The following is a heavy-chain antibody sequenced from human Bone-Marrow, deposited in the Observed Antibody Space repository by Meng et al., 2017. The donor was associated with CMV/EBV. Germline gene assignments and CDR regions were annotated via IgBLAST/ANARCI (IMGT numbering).Heavy chain of an antibody. J-gene: IGHJ6*01. CDR1: GFTFDDYT. CDR3: ARAQKSALMTGMGV. V-gene: IGHV3-9*01. CDR2: ISWNSAIR. Sequence: SLKISCAASGFTFDDYTMYWVRQTPGKGLEWVSAISWNSAIRDYAGSVKGRFIISRDNAKKTLYLQMNTLRIEGTALYYCARAQKSALMTGMGVWGQGTTVTVSS. D-gene: IGHD3-3*01.